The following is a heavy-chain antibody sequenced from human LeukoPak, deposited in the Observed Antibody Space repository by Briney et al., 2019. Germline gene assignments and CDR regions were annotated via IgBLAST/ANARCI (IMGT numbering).Heavy chain of an antibody. CDR2: MNPNSGNT. Sequence: ASVKVSCKASGYTFTSYDINWVRQATGQGLEWMGWMNPNSGNTGYAQKFQGRVTMTRNTSISTAYMELSSLRSEDTAVYYCARGRVRGVKALYWGQGTLVTVSS. D-gene: IGHD3-10*01. CDR1: GYTFTSYD. J-gene: IGHJ4*02. CDR3: ARGRVRGVKALY. V-gene: IGHV1-8*01.